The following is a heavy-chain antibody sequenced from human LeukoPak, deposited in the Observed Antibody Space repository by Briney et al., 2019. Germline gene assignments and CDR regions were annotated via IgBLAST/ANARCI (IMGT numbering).Heavy chain of an antibody. Sequence: PKETVSVTCNVSGDSISGSYRSWIRQPPGQGLEWIAYMYNSGSTNCNPSLRSRVTISIDTSKSQFSLKLSSLTAADTPIYYCARGIESYGDYGYWGQGILVTVSS. CDR1: GDSISGSY. D-gene: IGHD4-17*01. J-gene: IGHJ4*02. V-gene: IGHV4-59*01. CDR3: ARGIESYGDYGY. CDR2: MYNSGST.